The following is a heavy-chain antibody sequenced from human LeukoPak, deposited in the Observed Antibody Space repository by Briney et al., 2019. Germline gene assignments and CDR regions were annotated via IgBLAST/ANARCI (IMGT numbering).Heavy chain of an antibody. D-gene: IGHD6-19*01. Sequence: GGSLRLSCAASGFTFSSYAMHWVRQTPGKGLEWVSAISGSGGSTYYADSVKGRFTISRDNSKNTLYLQMNSLRAEDTAVYYCAKDRSSGWFASNLDYWGQGTLVTVSS. CDR3: AKDRSSGWFASNLDY. CDR1: GFTFSSYA. CDR2: ISGSGGST. J-gene: IGHJ4*02. V-gene: IGHV3-23*01.